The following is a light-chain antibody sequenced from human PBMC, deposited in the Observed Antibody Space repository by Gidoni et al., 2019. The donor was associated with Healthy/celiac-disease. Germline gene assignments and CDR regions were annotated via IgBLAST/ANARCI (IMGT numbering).Light chain of an antibody. CDR1: SGDVGGYNY. J-gene: IGLJ2*01. Sequence: QSALTQPRSVSGSPGQSVTISCTGTSGDVGGYNYVSWYQQHPGKAPKLMIYDVSKRPSGVPDRVSGSKSGNTASLTISGLQAEDEADYYCCSYAGSYTLVFGGGTKLTVL. V-gene: IGLV2-11*01. CDR2: DVS. CDR3: CSYAGSYTLV.